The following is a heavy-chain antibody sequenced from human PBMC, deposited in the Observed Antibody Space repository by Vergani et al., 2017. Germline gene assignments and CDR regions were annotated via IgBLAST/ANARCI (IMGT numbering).Heavy chain of an antibody. CDR1: GFTFSSDG. CDR2: IDFKGNDA. D-gene: IGHD1-26*01. Sequence: QMHLVESGGGVIQPGGSLRLSCAASGFTFSSDGMQWVRQAPGKGLEWVALIDFKGNDAYYTDYVRGRFIISRDNSKNTLYQKMNSLRVEDTALYYCAKQYVGTSDCWGQGTLVTVSS. V-gene: IGHV3-30*02. CDR3: AKQYVGTSDC. J-gene: IGHJ4*02.